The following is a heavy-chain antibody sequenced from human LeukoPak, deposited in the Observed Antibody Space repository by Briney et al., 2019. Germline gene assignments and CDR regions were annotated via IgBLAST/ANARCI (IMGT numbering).Heavy chain of an antibody. Sequence: PSETLSLTCAASGVSFNDYYWSWVRQSPGKGLEWIGEINHSGYTNDSPSLKSRVTISIDTSRKQFSLNLRSVTVADTAVYYCTRMTTGHDYWGQGTLVTVSS. D-gene: IGHD1-14*01. CDR3: TRMTTGHDY. V-gene: IGHV4-34*01. J-gene: IGHJ4*02. CDR1: GVSFNDYY. CDR2: INHSGYT.